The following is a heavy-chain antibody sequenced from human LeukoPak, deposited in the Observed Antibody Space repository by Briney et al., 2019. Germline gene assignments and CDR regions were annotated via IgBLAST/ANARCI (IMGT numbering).Heavy chain of an antibody. CDR1: GYTFPRYE. CDR2: MNPNSGST. CDR3: ARGANYYDSSGCYYY. J-gene: IGHJ4*02. Sequence: ASVKVSCKAPGYTFPRYEINSVRQATGQGLEWMGWMNPNSGSTGYAQKFQGRVTITRNTSISTAYMELSGLRSEDTAVYYCARGANYYDSSGCYYYWGQGTLVTVSS. V-gene: IGHV1-8*03. D-gene: IGHD3-22*01.